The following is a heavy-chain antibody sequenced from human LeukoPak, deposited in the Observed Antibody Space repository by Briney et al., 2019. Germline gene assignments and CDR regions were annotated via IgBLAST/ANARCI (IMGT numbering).Heavy chain of an antibody. Sequence: SETLSLTCAVYGVSFSGYYWSWIRQPPGKGLEWIGSIYYSGSTYYNPSLKSRVTISVDTSKNQFSLKLSSVTAADTAVYYCARHASSWSLWYSDLWGRGTLVTVSS. D-gene: IGHD6-13*01. CDR3: ARHASSWSLWYSDL. J-gene: IGHJ2*01. CDR2: IYYSGST. V-gene: IGHV4-34*01. CDR1: GVSFSGYY.